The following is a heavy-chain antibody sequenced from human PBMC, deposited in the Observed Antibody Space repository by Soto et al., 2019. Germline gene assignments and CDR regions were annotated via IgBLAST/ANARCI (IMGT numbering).Heavy chain of an antibody. D-gene: IGHD3-10*01. V-gene: IGHV1-3*04. CDR2: ISTDNGNT. CDR3: ARGPTYYGSGSYSDY. CDR1: GYPFTTYA. J-gene: IGHJ4*02. Sequence: ASVKVSCKASGYPFTTYAIHWVRQAPGQRLEWMGWISTDNGNTKYSQKFQGRLTITRDTSATTAYMELSSLRSEDTAVYYCARGPTYYGSGSYSDYWGQGTLVTVSS.